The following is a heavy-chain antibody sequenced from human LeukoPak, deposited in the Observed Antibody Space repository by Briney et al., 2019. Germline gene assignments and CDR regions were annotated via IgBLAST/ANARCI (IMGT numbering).Heavy chain of an antibody. D-gene: IGHD2-8*01. CDR1: GGSFSGYY. Sequence: SETLSLTCAVSGGSFSGYYWSWIRQPPGKGLEWIGEIDHSGSTNYKSSLKSRVTISGDTSKNQFSLKLSSVTAADTAVYYCARGCTNGICYLDYWGQGTLVTVSS. CDR3: ARGCTNGICYLDY. V-gene: IGHV4-34*01. J-gene: IGHJ4*02. CDR2: IDHSGST.